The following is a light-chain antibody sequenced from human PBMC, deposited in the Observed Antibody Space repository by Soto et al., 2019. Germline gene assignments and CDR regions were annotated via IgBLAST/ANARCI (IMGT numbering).Light chain of an antibody. V-gene: IGKV3-11*01. J-gene: IGKJ4*01. CDR3: QQRSSWPGIT. CDR1: QSVRNY. Sequence: IVLTQSPATLSLSPGERATLSCRASQSVRNYLAWYQQKPGQAPRLLIYDASNRATGIPARFSGSGSGTDFTLTISSLEPEDFAVYYCQQRSSWPGITFGGGTRVE. CDR2: DAS.